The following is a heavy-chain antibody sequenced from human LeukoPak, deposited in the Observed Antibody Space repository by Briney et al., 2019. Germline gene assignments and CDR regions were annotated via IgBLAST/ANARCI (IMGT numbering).Heavy chain of an antibody. D-gene: IGHD5-24*01. J-gene: IGHJ4*02. CDR3: AMDSSWLPLKFDY. CDR2: IYSGGST. Sequence: GGSLRLSCAASGFTFSSNYMSWVRQAPGKGLEWVSVIYSGGSTYYADSVKGRFTISRDNSKNTLYLQMNSLRAEDTAVYYCAMDSSWLPLKFDYWGQGTLVTVSS. CDR1: GFTFSSNY. V-gene: IGHV3-66*01.